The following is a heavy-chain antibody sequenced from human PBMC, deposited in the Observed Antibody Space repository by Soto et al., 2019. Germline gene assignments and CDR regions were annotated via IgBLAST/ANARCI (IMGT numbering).Heavy chain of an antibody. CDR2: ISYDGSKK. CDR3: SGSGSYYYYYMDV. V-gene: IGHV3-30-3*01. D-gene: IGHD3-10*01. J-gene: IGHJ6*03. CDR1: GFIFSYYA. Sequence: GGSLRLSCAASGFIFSYYALHWVRQAPGKGLQWVAVISYDGSKKYYADSVKGRFTISRDNSNNTLYLQMNSLRAEDTAVYYCSGSGSYYYYYMDVWGKGTTVTVSS.